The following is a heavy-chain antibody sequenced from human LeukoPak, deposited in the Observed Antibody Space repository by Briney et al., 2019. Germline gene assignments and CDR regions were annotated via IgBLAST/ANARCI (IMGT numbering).Heavy chain of an antibody. D-gene: IGHD4-17*01. V-gene: IGHV3-9*01. Sequence: GRSLRLSCAASGFTFDDYAMHWVRQAPGKGLEWVSGISWNSGSIGYADSVKGRFTISRDNAKNSLYLQMNSLRAEDTALYYCAKDTVYGDHYFDYWGQGTLVAVSS. CDR2: ISWNSGSI. J-gene: IGHJ4*02. CDR1: GFTFDDYA. CDR3: AKDTVYGDHYFDY.